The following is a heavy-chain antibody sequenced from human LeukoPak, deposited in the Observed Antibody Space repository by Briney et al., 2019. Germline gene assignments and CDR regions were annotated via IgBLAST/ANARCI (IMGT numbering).Heavy chain of an antibody. V-gene: IGHV4-59*01. D-gene: IGHD3-3*01. J-gene: IGHJ6*02. CDR1: GGSISTAY. CDR3: VREQRSYDFSSAFYIAHGMDV. CDR2: IYYTGTT. Sequence: SETLSLTCSVSGGSISTAYWSWIRQPPGKGLEWIGYIYYTGTTNYNPSLKSRVTISVDTSKNQLSLKLSSATAADTAVYYCVREQRSYDFSSAFYIAHGMDVWGQGTPVTVSS.